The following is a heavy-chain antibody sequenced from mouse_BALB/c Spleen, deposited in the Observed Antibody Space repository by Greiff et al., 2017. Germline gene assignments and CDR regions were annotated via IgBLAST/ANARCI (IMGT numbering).Heavy chain of an antibody. CDR2: INPYNGAT. D-gene: IGHD2-4*01. CDR1: GYSFTGYY. CDR3: ARSGPITSYAMDY. V-gene: IGHV1-31*01. J-gene: IGHJ4*01. Sequence: VQLKQSGPELVKPGASVKISCKASGYSFTGYYMHWVKQSHVKSLEWIGRINPYNGATSYNQNFKDKASLTVDKSSSTAYMELHSLTSEDSAVYYCARSGPITSYAMDYWGQGTSVTVSS.